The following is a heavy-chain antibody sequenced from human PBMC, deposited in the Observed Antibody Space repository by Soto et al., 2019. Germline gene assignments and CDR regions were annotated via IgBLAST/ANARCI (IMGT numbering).Heavy chain of an antibody. J-gene: IGHJ3*02. CDR1: GFPFSSYA. D-gene: IGHD6-19*01. CDR2: ISGSGGST. V-gene: IGHV3-23*01. CDR3: TASSGWYNAFDI. Sequence: PGGSLSLSCAASGFPFSSYAMSWVRQAPGKGLEWVSAISGSGGSTYYADSVKGRFTISRDNSKNTLYLQMNSLRAEDTAVYYCTASSGWYNAFDIWGQGTMVTVS.